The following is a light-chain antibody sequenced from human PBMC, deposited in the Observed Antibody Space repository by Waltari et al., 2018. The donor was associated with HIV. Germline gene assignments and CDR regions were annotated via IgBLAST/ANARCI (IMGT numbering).Light chain of an antibody. V-gene: IGKV3-15*01. CDR2: GAS. J-gene: IGKJ1*01. CDR1: QSVSSN. CDR3: QQYKWT. Sequence: EIVMTQSPATLSVSPGERATLSCRASQSVSSNLAWYQQKPGQAPRLLIYGASTRATGIPARFSGSGSGTEFTLTISSLQSEDFAVYYCQQYKWTFGQGTKVEIK.